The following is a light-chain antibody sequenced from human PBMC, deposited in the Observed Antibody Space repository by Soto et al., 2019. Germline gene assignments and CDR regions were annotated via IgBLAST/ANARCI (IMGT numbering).Light chain of an antibody. CDR1: QSVSSN. CDR2: GAS. V-gene: IGKV3-15*01. J-gene: IGKJ1*01. Sequence: EIVMTQSPATLSVSPGERATLSCRASQSVSSNLAWYQQKPGQAPRLLIYGASTRATGIPARFSGSGSGTEFTLTISSLQSEAFAVYYCQQYNNWPRWTFGQGTKVDIK. CDR3: QQYNNWPRWT.